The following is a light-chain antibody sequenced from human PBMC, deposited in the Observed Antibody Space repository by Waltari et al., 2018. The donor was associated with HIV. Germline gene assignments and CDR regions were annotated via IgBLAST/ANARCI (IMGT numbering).Light chain of an antibody. J-gene: IGKJ1*01. CDR2: GAS. CDR1: QSVSSSY. Sequence: EIVLTQSPGTLSLSPGERATLSCRASQSVSSSYLAWYQQKPGQAPSLLIYGASSRATGIPDRFSGSGSGTDFTLTISRLEPEDFAMYYCQQYGSSPRTFGQGTKVEIK. V-gene: IGKV3-20*01. CDR3: QQYGSSPRT.